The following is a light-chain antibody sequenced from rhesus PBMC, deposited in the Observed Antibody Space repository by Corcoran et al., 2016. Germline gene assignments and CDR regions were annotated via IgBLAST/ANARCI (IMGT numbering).Light chain of an antibody. Sequence: DIQMTQSPSSLSASEGDTVTITCRASQGISNELAWYQQKPGKAPKPLIYSAARLESGVPSRFSGSGSGTDFNLTISSLQPDDFATSYSQQHTSYPRTFGQGTKVEIK. V-gene: IGKV1S16*01. CDR1: QGISNE. CDR3: QQHTSYPRT. J-gene: IGKJ1*01. CDR2: SAA.